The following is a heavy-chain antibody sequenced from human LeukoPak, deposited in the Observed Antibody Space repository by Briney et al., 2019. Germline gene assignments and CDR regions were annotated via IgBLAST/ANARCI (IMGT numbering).Heavy chain of an antibody. V-gene: IGHV3-23*01. CDR1: DFSFATYG. J-gene: IGHJ4*02. D-gene: IGHD6-13*01. CDR3: AKDSYSSSWFFSYYSDY. CDR2: VSGGDPTT. Sequence: GGSLRLSCAASDFSFATYGMGWVRQAPGRGLEWVSSVSGGDPTTYYADSVKGRFTISRDNSKNTLYLQMNSLRAEDTAVYYCAKDSYSSSWFFSYYSDYWGQGTLVTVSS.